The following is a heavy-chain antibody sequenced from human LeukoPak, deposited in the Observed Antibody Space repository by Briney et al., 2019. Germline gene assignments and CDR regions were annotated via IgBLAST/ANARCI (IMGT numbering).Heavy chain of an antibody. CDR3: ARGRSSLPTYYYYYGMDV. J-gene: IGHJ6*02. Sequence: PSETLSLTCAVYGGSFSGYYWSWISQPPGKGLEWIGEINHSGSTNYNPSLKSRGTISVDTSKNQSSLKLSSVTAADTAVYYCARGRSSLPTYYYYYGMDVWGQGTTVTVSS. CDR1: GGSFSGYY. CDR2: INHSGST. V-gene: IGHV4-34*01.